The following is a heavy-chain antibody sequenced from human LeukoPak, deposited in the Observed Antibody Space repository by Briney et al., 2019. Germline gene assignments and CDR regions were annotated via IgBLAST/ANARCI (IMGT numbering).Heavy chain of an antibody. D-gene: IGHD3-3*01. CDR3: TTGISISGVVVDP. V-gene: IGHV3-15*01. CDR2: IKTKTEGETT. J-gene: IGHJ5*02. CDR1: GFSFSRAW. Sequence: PGGSLRLSCVASGFSFSRAWMSWVRQAPGKGLEWVGHIKTKTEGETTGYAAPVKGRFTISRNDSKNTLYLQMDSLKTEDTAVYYCTTGISISGVVVDPWGRGTLVTVSS.